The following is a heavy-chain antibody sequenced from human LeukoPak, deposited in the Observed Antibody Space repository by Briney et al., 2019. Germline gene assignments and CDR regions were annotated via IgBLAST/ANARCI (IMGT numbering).Heavy chain of an antibody. CDR2: ISGSSSYT. J-gene: IGHJ4*02. CDR1: GFTFSLYS. Sequence: PGGSLRLSCAASGFTFSLYSMNWVRQAPGKGLEWVSSISGSSSYTYYADSVKGRFTISRDNAKNSLDLQMNSLRAEDTAVYYCARVFYGDYVPDYWGQGTLVSVSS. V-gene: IGHV3-21*01. D-gene: IGHD4-17*01. CDR3: ARVFYGDYVPDY.